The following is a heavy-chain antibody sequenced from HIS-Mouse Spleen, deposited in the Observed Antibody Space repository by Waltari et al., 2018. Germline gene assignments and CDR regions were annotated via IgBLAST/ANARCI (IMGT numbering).Heavy chain of an antibody. J-gene: IGHJ6*02. CDR2: INPNSGGT. Sequence: QVQLVQSGAEVKKPGASVKVSCKASGYTFTGYYMHWVRQAHGQGLEWMGWINPNSGGTNYAQKFQGRVTMTRDTSISTAYMELSRLRSDDTAVYYCARFGSHQLLWHYYYYGMDVWGQGTTVTVSS. CDR1: GYTFTGYY. D-gene: IGHD2-2*01. V-gene: IGHV1-2*02. CDR3: ARFGSHQLLWHYYYYGMDV.